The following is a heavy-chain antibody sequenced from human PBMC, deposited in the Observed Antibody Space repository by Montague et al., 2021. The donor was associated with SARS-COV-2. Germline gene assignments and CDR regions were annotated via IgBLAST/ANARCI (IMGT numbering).Heavy chain of an antibody. D-gene: IGHD3-3*01. CDR3: ARCITICEVLGSWFDP. V-gene: IGHV4-59*01. Sequence: SETLSLTCTVSGGSISSYYWSWIRQPPGKGLEWIGYIYYSGSTNYNPSLKSRVTISVDTSKNQFSLKLSSVNAADTAVYYCARCITICEVLGSWFDPWGQGTLVTVSS. CDR2: IYYSGST. J-gene: IGHJ5*02. CDR1: GGSISSYY.